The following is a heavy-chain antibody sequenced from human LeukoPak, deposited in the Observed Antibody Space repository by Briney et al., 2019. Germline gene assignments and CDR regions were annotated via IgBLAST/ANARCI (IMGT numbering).Heavy chain of an antibody. Sequence: PSETLSLTCTVSGGSISSSSYYWGWIRQPPGKGLEWIGSIYYSGGTYYNPSLKSRVTISVDTSKNQFSLKLSSVTAADTAVYYCARLKSVAGTIHLDYWGQGTLVTVSS. D-gene: IGHD6-19*01. CDR1: GGSISSSSYY. CDR2: IYYSGGT. V-gene: IGHV4-39*07. CDR3: ARLKSVAGTIHLDY. J-gene: IGHJ4*02.